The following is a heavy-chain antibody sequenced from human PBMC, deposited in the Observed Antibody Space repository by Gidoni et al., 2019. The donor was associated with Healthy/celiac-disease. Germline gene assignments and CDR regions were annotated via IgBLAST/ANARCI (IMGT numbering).Heavy chain of an antibody. CDR2: SSGSGGST. D-gene: IGHD3-16*01. Sequence: EVQLLESGGGLVQPGGSLRLSCAASGFSFSSYAMGWGRQAPGKGLEWVSASSGSGGSTYYADSVKGRFTIYRDKSKNTLYLQMNSLRAEDTAVYYCAKDAGEYGVTPDAFDIWGQGTMVTVSS. CDR3: AKDAGEYGVTPDAFDI. V-gene: IGHV3-23*01. J-gene: IGHJ3*02. CDR1: GFSFSSYA.